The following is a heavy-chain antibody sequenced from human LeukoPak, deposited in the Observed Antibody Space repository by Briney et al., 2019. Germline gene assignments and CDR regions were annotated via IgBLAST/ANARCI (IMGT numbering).Heavy chain of an antibody. CDR3: ARDRSGSYPPHAFDI. V-gene: IGHV4-59*01. CDR2: IYYSGST. J-gene: IGHJ3*02. CDR1: GGSISSYY. Sequence: ASETLSLTCTVSGGSISSYYRSWIRQPPGKGLEWIGYIYYSGSTNYNPSLKSRVTISVDTSKNQFSLKLSSVTAADTAVYYCARDRSGSYPPHAFDIWGQGTMVTVSS. D-gene: IGHD3-10*01.